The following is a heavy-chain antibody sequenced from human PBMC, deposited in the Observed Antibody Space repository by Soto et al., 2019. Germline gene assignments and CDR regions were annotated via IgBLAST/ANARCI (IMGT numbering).Heavy chain of an antibody. Sequence: KVSCKASGYTFTSYGISWVRQVPGKGLEWMGRIDPSDSYTNYSPSFQGHVTISADKSISTAYLQWSSLKASDTAMYYCARSSVVVVAATECYYYYGMDVWGQGTTVTVSS. CDR3: ARSSVVVVAATECYYYYGMDV. CDR1: GYTFTSYG. CDR2: IDPSDSYT. D-gene: IGHD2-15*01. V-gene: IGHV5-10-1*01. J-gene: IGHJ6*02.